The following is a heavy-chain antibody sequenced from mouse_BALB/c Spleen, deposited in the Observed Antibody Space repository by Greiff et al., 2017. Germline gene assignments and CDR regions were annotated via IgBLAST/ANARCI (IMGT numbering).Heavy chain of an antibody. CDR3: ARDRDYDRTWFAY. CDR1: GYSITSDYA. V-gene: IGHV3-2*02. J-gene: IGHJ3*01. D-gene: IGHD2-4*01. Sequence: VQLQQSGPGLVKPSQSLSLTCTVTGYSITSDYAWNWIRQFPGNKLEWMGYISYSGSTSYNPSLKSRISITRDTSKNQFFLQLNSVTTEDTATYYCARDRDYDRTWFAYWGQGTLVTVSA. CDR2: ISYSGST.